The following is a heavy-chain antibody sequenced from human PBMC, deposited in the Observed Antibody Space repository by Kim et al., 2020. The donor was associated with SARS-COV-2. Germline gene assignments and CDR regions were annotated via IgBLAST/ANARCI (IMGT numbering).Heavy chain of an antibody. V-gene: IGHV1-3*01. D-gene: IGHD3-3*01. Sequence: KYSQKFQGRVTITRDTSTSTAYMELSSLRSEDTAVYYCARDDFWSGYYFYWGQGTLVTVSS. CDR3: ARDDFWSGYYFY. J-gene: IGHJ4*02.